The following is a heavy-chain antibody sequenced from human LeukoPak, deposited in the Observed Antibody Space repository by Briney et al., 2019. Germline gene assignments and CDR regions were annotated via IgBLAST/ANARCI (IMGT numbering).Heavy chain of an antibody. D-gene: IGHD1-14*01. CDR2: IYSGGAI. J-gene: IGHJ4*02. CDR3: ARRPGN. Sequence: PGGSLRLSCVAPGVRRIIKKKSWVRQAPGKGLEWVSLIYSGGAIRYADSVKGRFTISRDSSKNTLFLQMNDLTVEDTARYYCARRPGNWGQGILVTVSS. V-gene: IGHV3-53*01. CDR1: VRRIIKK.